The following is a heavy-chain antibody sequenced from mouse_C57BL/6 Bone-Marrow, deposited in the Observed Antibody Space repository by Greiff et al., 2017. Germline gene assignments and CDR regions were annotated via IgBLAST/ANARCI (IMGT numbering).Heavy chain of an antibody. CDR1: GYTFTDSN. CDR3: ARGGQLGRGAY. Sequence: EVQLQQSGPELVKPGASVKIPCKASGYTFTDSNMDWVKQSHGKSLEWIGDINPNNGGTIYNQKFKGKATLTVDKSSSTAYMELRSLTSEDTAVYYGARGGQLGRGAYWGQGTLVTVSA. V-gene: IGHV1-18*01. J-gene: IGHJ3*01. D-gene: IGHD4-1*02. CDR2: INPNNGGT.